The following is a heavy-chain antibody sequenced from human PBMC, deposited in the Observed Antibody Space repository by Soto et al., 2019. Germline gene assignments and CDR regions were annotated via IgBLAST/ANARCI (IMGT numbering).Heavy chain of an antibody. Sequence: QVQLQESGPGLVKASETLSLSCTVSGHSISADYWSWIRQLAGKRLEWIGRVDASGNTNYNPSLKSRVTMSVDTSKNQFFLKVRSVTAADTAMYFCARDVGGSVVPHWFDPWGQGALVTVSS. CDR2: VDASGNT. V-gene: IGHV4-4*07. CDR1: GHSISADY. D-gene: IGHD3-22*01. J-gene: IGHJ5*02. CDR3: ARDVGGSVVPHWFDP.